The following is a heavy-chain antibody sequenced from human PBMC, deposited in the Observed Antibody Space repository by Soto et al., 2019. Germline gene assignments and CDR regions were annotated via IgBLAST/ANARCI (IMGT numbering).Heavy chain of an antibody. CDR1: GGSISSYY. D-gene: IGHD3-22*01. CDR3: ARDRQDYYGRSGFYYDY. CDR2: ISSTGNT. Sequence: PSETLSLTCAVSGGSISSYYWSWIRQPAGKGLEWLGHISSTGNTDYNPSLKSRVTMSMDTSKNQFSLNLSSVTAADTAVYYCARDRQDYYGRSGFYYDYWGQGTMVTVSS. J-gene: IGHJ4*02. V-gene: IGHV4-4*07.